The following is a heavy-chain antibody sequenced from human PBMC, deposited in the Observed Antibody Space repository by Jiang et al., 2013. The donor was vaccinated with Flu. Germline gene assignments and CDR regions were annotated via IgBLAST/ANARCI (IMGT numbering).Heavy chain of an antibody. CDR1: GYSFNSYG. CDR3: ATDLGVWGTYRYPRSDY. CDR2: ISVFSGDT. D-gene: IGHD3-16*02. Sequence: GAEVKVSCQTSGYSFNSYGFSWMRQAPGQGLEWMGWISVFSGDTKYAQKVQGRLTLTTDKSTTTTYMELRGLRSDDTAVYYCATDLGVWGTYRYPRSDYWGQGTLVTVSS. V-gene: IGHV1-18*01. J-gene: IGHJ4*02.